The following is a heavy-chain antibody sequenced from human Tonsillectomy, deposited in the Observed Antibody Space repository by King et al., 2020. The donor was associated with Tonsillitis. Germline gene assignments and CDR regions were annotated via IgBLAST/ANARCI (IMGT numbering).Heavy chain of an antibody. V-gene: IGHV1-24*01. Sequence: QLVQSGAEVKKPGASVKVSCKVSGYTGYTLTELSMHWVRQAPGKGLEWMGGFDPEDGETIYAQKFQGRVTMTEDTSTDTVYMELSSLRSEDTAVYYCATLAEDITFERVIENNWFDPWGQGTLVTVSS. CDR3: ATLAEDITFERVIENNWFDP. CDR1: GYTGYTLTELS. CDR2: FDPEDGET. D-gene: IGHD3-16*02. J-gene: IGHJ5*02.